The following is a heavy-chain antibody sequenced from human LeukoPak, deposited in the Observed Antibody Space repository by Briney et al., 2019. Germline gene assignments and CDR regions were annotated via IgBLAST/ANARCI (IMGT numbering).Heavy chain of an antibody. Sequence: GGSLRLSCAASGFTFSSYAMSWVRQAPGKGLEWDSAISGSGGSTYYADSVKGRFTISRDNSRNTLYLQMNSLRAEDTAVYYCAKLSLGQLPTSYWGQGTLVTVSS. CDR3: AKLSLGQLPTSY. J-gene: IGHJ4*02. V-gene: IGHV3-23*01. CDR2: ISGSGGST. D-gene: IGHD2-2*01. CDR1: GFTFSSYA.